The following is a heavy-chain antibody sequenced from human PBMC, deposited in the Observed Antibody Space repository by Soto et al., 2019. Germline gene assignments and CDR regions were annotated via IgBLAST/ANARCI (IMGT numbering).Heavy chain of an antibody. J-gene: IGHJ5*02. CDR1: GASISTHY. CDR2: IHDSGST. CDR3: ARESAGSGKNNWFDP. V-gene: IGHV4-59*11. D-gene: IGHD3-10*01. Sequence: PSETLSLTCTVSGASISTHYWSWVRQPPGKGLEWIGYIHDSGSTYYNPSLKSRVTMSLDTSRNQFFLQLNSVTAADTAVYYCARESAGSGKNNWFDPWGQGMLVTVSS.